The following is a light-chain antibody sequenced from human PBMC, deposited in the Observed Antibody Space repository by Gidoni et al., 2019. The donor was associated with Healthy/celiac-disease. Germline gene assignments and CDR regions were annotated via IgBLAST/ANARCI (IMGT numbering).Light chain of an antibody. CDR2: AAS. J-gene: IGKJ1*01. CDR1: QSISSY. V-gene: IGKV1-39*01. Sequence: QLTQSPSYLSASVGDRVTITCRASQSISSYLNWYQQKPGKAPKLLIYAASSLQSGVPSRFSGSGSGTDCTLTISSLQPEDFATYYCQQSYSTPWTFGQGTKVEIK. CDR3: QQSYSTPWT.